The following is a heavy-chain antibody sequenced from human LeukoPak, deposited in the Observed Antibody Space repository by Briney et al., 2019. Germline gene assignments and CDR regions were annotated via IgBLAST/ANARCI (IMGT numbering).Heavy chain of an antibody. J-gene: IGHJ5*02. D-gene: IGHD6-13*01. CDR3: ASSSSSSWYSP. V-gene: IGHV3-21*01. CDR2: ISSSSTYI. CDR1: GFTFSSST. Sequence: PGGSLRLSCAASGFTFSSSTMTWVRQSPGKGLEWVSPISSSSTYIYYADSVKGRFIISRDNAKNSLYLQMNSLRAEDTAVYYCASSSSSSWYSPWGQGTLVTVSS.